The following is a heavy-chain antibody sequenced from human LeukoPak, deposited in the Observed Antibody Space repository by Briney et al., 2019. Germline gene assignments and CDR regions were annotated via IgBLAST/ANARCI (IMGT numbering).Heavy chain of an antibody. V-gene: IGHV3-23*01. CDR2: ISGSGGST. J-gene: IGHJ5*02. D-gene: IGHD6-13*01. CDR3: ASTGNLAVPGGDP. CDR1: GFTFSSYA. Sequence: GGSLRLSCAASGFTFSSYAMSWVRQAPGKGLEWVSAISGSGGSTYYADSVKGRFTISRDNSKNTLYLQMSSLRDEDTAVYYCASTGNLAVPGGDPWGQGTLVTVSS.